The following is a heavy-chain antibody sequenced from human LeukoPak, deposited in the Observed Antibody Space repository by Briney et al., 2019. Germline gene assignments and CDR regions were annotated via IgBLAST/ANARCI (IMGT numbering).Heavy chain of an antibody. D-gene: IGHD4-17*01. J-gene: IGHJ4*02. Sequence: ASVKVSCKASGYTFTGYYMHWVRQAPGQGLEWIGWINPNSGGTNYAQKFQGWVTMTRDTSISTAYMELSRLRSDDTAVYYCARSSGNDYGDPQDYWGQGTPVTVSS. CDR1: GYTFTGYY. V-gene: IGHV1-2*04. CDR3: ARSSGNDYGDPQDY. CDR2: INPNSGGT.